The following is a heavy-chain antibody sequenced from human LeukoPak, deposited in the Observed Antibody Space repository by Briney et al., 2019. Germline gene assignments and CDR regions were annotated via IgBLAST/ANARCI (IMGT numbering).Heavy chain of an antibody. D-gene: IGHD3-22*01. Sequence: GGSLRLSCAASGFTFSSYWMSWVRRAPGKGLEWVANIKQDGSEKYYVDSVKGRFTISRDNAKNSLYLQMNSLRAEDTAVYYCARDLDPYDSSGPMGYWGQGTLVTVSS. V-gene: IGHV3-7*01. CDR1: GFTFSSYW. CDR2: IKQDGSEK. CDR3: ARDLDPYDSSGPMGY. J-gene: IGHJ4*02.